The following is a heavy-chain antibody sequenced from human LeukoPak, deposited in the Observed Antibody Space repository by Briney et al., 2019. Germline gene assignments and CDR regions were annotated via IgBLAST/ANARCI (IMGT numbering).Heavy chain of an antibody. D-gene: IGHD3-22*01. J-gene: IGHJ4*02. V-gene: IGHV3-9*01. CDR3: AREGYYDTSGYPDY. CDR1: GFTFEKYA. CDR2: VSWNSGTI. Sequence: AGGSLRLSCVASGFTFEKYAMHWVRQAPGKGLEWVSGVSWNSGTIGYADSVKGRFTISRDNAKNSLYLQMNSLRPEDTAFYYCAREGYYDTSGYPDYWGQGTLVTVSS.